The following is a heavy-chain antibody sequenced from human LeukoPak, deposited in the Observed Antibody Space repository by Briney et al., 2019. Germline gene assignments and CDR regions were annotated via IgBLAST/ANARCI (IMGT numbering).Heavy chain of an antibody. Sequence: GGSLRLSCAASAFTFSDYWTDWVRQAPGKGLEWVANIKQDGSQKNYLDSVKGRFTISRDNAKSSLYLQMNNLRAEDTAVYYCARNRGSQQFDYWGQGTLVTVSS. CDR3: ARNRGSQQFDY. V-gene: IGHV3-7*01. D-gene: IGHD1-26*01. J-gene: IGHJ4*02. CDR2: IKQDGSQK. CDR1: AFTFSDYW.